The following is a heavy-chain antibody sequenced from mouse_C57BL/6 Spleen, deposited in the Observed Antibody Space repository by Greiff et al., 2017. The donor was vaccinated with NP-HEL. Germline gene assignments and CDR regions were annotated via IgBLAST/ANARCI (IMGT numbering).Heavy chain of an antibody. CDR1: GYSFTDYN. Sequence: LVESGPELVKPGASVKISCKASGYSFTDYNMNWVKQSNGKSLEWIGVINPNYGTTSYNQKFKGKATLTVDQSSSTAYMQLNSLTSEDSAVYYCAREDYYGSSDAMDYWGQGTSVTVSS. CDR2: INPNYGTT. J-gene: IGHJ4*01. V-gene: IGHV1-39*01. CDR3: AREDYYGSSDAMDY. D-gene: IGHD1-1*01.